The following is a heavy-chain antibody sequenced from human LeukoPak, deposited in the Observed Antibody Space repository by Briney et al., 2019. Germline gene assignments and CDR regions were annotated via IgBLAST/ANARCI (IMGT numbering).Heavy chain of an antibody. D-gene: IGHD1-14*01. V-gene: IGHV4-38-2*02. CDR1: VYSISSGYY. Sequence: SETLSLTCTVSVYSISSGYYWGWIRQPPGKGLEWIGSIYHSGSTYYNPSLKSRVTISVDTSKNQFSLKLSSVTAADTAVYYCALGIAPEAFDIWGQGTMVTVSS. CDR3: ALGIAPEAFDI. J-gene: IGHJ3*02. CDR2: IYHSGST.